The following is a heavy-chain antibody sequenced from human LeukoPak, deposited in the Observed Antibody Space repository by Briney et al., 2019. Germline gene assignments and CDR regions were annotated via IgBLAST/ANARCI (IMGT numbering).Heavy chain of an antibody. D-gene: IGHD3-3*01. CDR3: ARGAIFGVVTLRGFGWFDP. J-gene: IGHJ5*02. CDR1: GGSIRSSYYY. V-gene: IGHV4-39*07. Sequence: SETLSLTCTVSGGSIRSSYYYWGWVRQPPGKGLEWIGEINHSGSTNYNPSLKSRVTISVDTSKNQFSLKLSSVTAADTAVYYCARGAIFGVVTLRGFGWFDPWGQGTLVTVSS. CDR2: INHSGST.